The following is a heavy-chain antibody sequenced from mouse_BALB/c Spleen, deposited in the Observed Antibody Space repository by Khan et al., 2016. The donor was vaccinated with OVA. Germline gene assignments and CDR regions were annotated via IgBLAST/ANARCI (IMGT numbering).Heavy chain of an antibody. D-gene: IGHD3-2*02. CDR3: ARSGCGCGAY. CDR1: GYAFSDYL. Sequence: QVQLQQSGAELVRPGTSLKVSCKASGYAFSDYLIEWLKQRPGQGLEWIGMINPGSGDTKFNEKFKAKAALTADKSSRTAYMQLSSLTSDDSAVYFCARSGCGCGAYWGEGTLVTVSA. J-gene: IGHJ3*01. CDR2: INPGSGDT. V-gene: IGHV1-54*01.